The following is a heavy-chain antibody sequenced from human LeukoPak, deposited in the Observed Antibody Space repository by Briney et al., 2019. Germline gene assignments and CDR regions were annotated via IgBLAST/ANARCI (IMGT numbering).Heavy chain of an antibody. CDR1: GFTFSSYA. Sequence: GGSLRLSCAASGFTFSSYAMHWVRQAPGKGLEWAAVISYDGSNKYYADSVKGRFTISRDNSKNTLYLQMNSLRAEDTAVYYCATATYSSSWFSPRFDYWGQGTLVTVSS. D-gene: IGHD6-13*01. V-gene: IGHV3-30-3*01. J-gene: IGHJ4*02. CDR2: ISYDGSNK. CDR3: ATATYSSSWFSPRFDY.